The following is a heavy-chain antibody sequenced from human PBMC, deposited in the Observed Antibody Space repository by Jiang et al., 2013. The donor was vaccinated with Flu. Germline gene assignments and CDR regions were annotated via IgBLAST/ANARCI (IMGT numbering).Heavy chain of an antibody. CDR2: IIPIFGTA. CDR1: GGTFSSYA. J-gene: IGHJ3*02. D-gene: IGHD6-13*01. CDR3: AREGIAAAGNEAFDI. V-gene: IGHV1-69*01. Sequence: VESGAEVKKPGSSVKVSCKASGGTFSSYAISWVRQAPGQGLEWMGGIIPIFGTANYAQKFQGRVTITADESTSTAYMELSSLRSEDTAVYYCAREGIAAAGNEAFDIWGQGTMVTVSS.